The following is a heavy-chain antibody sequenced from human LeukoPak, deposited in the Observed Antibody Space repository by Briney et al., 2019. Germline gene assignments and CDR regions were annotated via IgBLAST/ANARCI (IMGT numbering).Heavy chain of an antibody. CDR1: GFTFSSYG. V-gene: IGHV3-30*03. CDR2: ISYDGSDI. D-gene: IGHD3-3*01. Sequence: TGGSLRLSCVASGFTFSSYGMHWVRQAPGKGLEWVAVISYDGSDIYSADSVKGRFTISRDNSKNTLYLQMNSLRAEDTAVYYCARDATRRLRFSYWGQGTLVTVSS. J-gene: IGHJ4*02. CDR3: ARDATRRLRFSY.